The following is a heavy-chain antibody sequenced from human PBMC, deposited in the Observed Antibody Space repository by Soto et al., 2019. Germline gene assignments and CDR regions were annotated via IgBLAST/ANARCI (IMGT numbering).Heavy chain of an antibody. J-gene: IGHJ4*02. CDR1: VFPFSSYA. CDR3: ARDGNWRLDY. D-gene: IGHD1-1*01. CDR2: ISGSGGST. Sequence: GGSLRLSCVASVFPFSSYAMSWVRQAPGKGLEWVSAISGSGGSTYYADSVKGRFTISRDNSKNTLYLHLTSMTAEDTAVYYCARDGNWRLDYWGQGALVTVSS. V-gene: IGHV3-23*01.